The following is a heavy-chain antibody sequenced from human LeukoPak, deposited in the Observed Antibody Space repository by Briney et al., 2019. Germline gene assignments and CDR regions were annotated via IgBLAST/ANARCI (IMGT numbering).Heavy chain of an antibody. CDR3: AKAYSFDFGHNVGDYYYYMDV. V-gene: IGHV3-23*01. J-gene: IGHJ6*03. CDR2: TSGSGGST. CDR1: GFTFSSNA. D-gene: IGHD5-18*01. Sequence: QTGGSLRLSCAASGFTFSSNAMSWVRQAPGKGLEWVSSTSGSGGSTYYADSVKSRFTISRDNSKNTLYLQMNSLRAEDTAVYYCAKAYSFDFGHNVGDYYYYMDVWGKGTTVTVSS.